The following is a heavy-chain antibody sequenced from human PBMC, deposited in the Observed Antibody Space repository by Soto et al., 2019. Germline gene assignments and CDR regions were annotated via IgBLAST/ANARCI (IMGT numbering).Heavy chain of an antibody. CDR3: ARSSYNWNYAFGY. Sequence: SETLSLTCAVYGGSFSGYYWSWIRQPPGKGLEWIGEINHSGSTNYNPSLKSRVTISVDTSKNQFSLKLSSVTAADTAVYYCARSSYNWNYAFGYWGQGTLVTVS. V-gene: IGHV4-34*01. J-gene: IGHJ4*02. CDR1: GGSFSGYY. D-gene: IGHD1-7*01. CDR2: INHSGST.